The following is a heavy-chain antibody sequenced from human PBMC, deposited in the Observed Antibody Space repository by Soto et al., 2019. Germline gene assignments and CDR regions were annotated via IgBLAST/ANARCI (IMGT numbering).Heavy chain of an antibody. J-gene: IGHJ4*02. Sequence: PSETLSLTCTVSGASIGNYYWTWIRQSPGKGLEWIGSVYYIGSTNYNPSLKSRVTISVDTSKNQFSLNLSSVTAADTAVYFCAREGHLLRAYYFDHWGQGALVTVSS. CDR3: AREGHLLRAYYFDH. D-gene: IGHD4-17*01. CDR1: GASIGNYY. CDR2: VYYIGST. V-gene: IGHV4-59*12.